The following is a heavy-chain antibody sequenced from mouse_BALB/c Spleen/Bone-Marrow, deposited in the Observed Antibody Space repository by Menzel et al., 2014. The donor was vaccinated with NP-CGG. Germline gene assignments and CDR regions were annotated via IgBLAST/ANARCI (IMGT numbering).Heavy chain of an antibody. J-gene: IGHJ2*01. Sequence: EVQLVESGGGLVQPGGSRKLSCATSGFTFSSFGMHWVRQAPEKGLEWVAYISSGSSTIYYADTVKGRFTISGDNPKNTLFLQMTSLRSEDTAMYYCARDVPLYDVGYFDYWGQGTTLTVSS. V-gene: IGHV5-17*02. D-gene: IGHD2-14*01. CDR3: ARDVPLYDVGYFDY. CDR1: GFTFSSFG. CDR2: ISSGSSTI.